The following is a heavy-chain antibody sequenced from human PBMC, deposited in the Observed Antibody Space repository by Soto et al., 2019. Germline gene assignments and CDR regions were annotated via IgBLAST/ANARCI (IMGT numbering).Heavy chain of an antibody. D-gene: IGHD3-3*01. V-gene: IGHV4-34*01. CDR2: INRSGST. Sequence: SETLSLTCAVYGGSFSGYYLSWIRQPPGKGLEWIGEINRSGSTNYNPSLKSRVTISVDTSKNQFSLKLSSVTAADTAVYYCASPFWSGYYYYYMDVWGKGTTVTVSS. J-gene: IGHJ6*03. CDR3: ASPFWSGYYYYYMDV. CDR1: GGSFSGYY.